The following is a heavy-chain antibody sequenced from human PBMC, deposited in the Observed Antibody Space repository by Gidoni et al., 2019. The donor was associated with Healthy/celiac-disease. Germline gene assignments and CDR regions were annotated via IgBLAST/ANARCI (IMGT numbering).Heavy chain of an antibody. CDR1: GYPLPSYG. V-gene: IGHV1-18*01. J-gene: IGHJ5*02. D-gene: IGHD6-13*01. CDR3: ARAYSSSWHGWVDP. Sequence: QVQLVQSGAEVKKPGASVKVSCKASGYPLPSYGIRWVRQAPGQGLAWRGWISAYNGNTNNAQKLQGRVTMTTDTSTSTAYMELRSLRSDDTAVYYCARAYSSSWHGWVDPWGQGTLVTVSS. CDR2: ISAYNGNT.